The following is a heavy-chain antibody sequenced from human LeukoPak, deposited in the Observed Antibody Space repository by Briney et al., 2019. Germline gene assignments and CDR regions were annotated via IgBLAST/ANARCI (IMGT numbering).Heavy chain of an antibody. J-gene: IGHJ4*02. Sequence: GGSLRLSCATSGFTFVDYGLSWVRRAPGKGLEWLCAINYNGAITDYADSVKGRFTISRDNAKNSLFLQMNSLRAEDTAFYYCAKVAAATVDSWGQGTLVTVSS. V-gene: IGHV3-20*04. CDR2: INYNGAIT. CDR3: AKVAAATVDS. D-gene: IGHD6-13*01. CDR1: GFTFVDYG.